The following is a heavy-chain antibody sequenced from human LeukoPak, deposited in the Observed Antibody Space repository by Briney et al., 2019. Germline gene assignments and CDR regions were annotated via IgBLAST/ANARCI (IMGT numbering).Heavy chain of an antibody. Sequence: GRSLRLSCAASGFTFSSYGMHWLRQAPGKGLEWVAVIWYDGSNKYYADSVKGRFTISRDNSKNTLYLQMNSLRVEDTAVYYCARGGTPGYSSGRIDYWGQGTLVTVSS. CDR1: GFTFSSYG. CDR2: IWYDGSNK. J-gene: IGHJ4*02. D-gene: IGHD6-19*01. CDR3: ARGGTPGYSSGRIDY. V-gene: IGHV3-33*01.